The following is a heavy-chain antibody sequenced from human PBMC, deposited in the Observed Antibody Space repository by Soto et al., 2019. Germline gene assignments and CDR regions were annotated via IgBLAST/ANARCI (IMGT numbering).Heavy chain of an antibody. CDR3: AKGRESSGSYRPFDY. D-gene: IGHD3-22*01. V-gene: IGHV3-23*01. CDR1: GFTFSSYA. CDR2: ISGGGVAT. Sequence: EVQVLESGGGLGQPGGSLRLSCAASGFTFSSYAMSWVRQAPGKGLEWVSAISGGGVATNYADSVKGRFTISRDNSKNTLYLQMNSLRAEDTAVYYCAKGRESSGSYRPFDYSGQGTLVTVSS. J-gene: IGHJ4*02.